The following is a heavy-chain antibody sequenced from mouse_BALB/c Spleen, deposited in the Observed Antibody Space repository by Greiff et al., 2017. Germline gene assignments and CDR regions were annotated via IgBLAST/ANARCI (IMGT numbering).Heavy chain of an antibody. CDR3: ARGPSSYAMDY. V-gene: IGHV5-17*02. J-gene: IGHJ4*01. CDR1: GFTFSSFG. Sequence: EVNLVESGGGLVQPGGSRKLSCAASGFTFSSFGMHWVRQAPEKGLEWVAYISSGSSTIYYADTVKGRFTISRDNPKNTLFLQMTSLRSEDTAMYYCARGPSSYAMDYWGQGTSVTVSS. CDR2: ISSGSSTI.